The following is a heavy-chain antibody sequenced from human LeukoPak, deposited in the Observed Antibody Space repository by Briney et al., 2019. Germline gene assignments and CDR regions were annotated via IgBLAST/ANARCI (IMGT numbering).Heavy chain of an antibody. D-gene: IGHD5-18*01. CDR1: GFTFSSYG. CDR2: ISGSGGST. V-gene: IGHV3-23*01. J-gene: IGHJ5*02. Sequence: PGGSLRTSCAASGFTFSSYGMSWVRQAPGKGLEWVSGISGSGGSTYYADSVKGRFTISRDNSKNTLYLQMNCLRAEDTAVYYCAKGRYSDIAMINDWFDPWGQGTLVTVSS. CDR3: AKGRYSDIAMINDWFDP.